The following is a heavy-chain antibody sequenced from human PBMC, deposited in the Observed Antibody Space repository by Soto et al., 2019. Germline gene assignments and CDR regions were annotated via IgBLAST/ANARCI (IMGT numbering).Heavy chain of an antibody. J-gene: IGHJ6*02. CDR2: ISSNGGST. CDR3: ARGPRLYYYYGMDV. Sequence: GGSLRLSCAASGFTFSSYAMHWVRQAPGKGLEYVSAISSNGGSTYYANSVKGRFTISRDNSKNTLYLQMGSLRAEDMAVYYCARGPRLYYYYGMDVWGQGT. D-gene: IGHD6-25*01. V-gene: IGHV3-64*01. CDR1: GFTFSSYA.